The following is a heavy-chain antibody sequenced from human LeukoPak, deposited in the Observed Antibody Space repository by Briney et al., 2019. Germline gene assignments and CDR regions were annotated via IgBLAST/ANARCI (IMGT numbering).Heavy chain of an antibody. CDR1: GFTFSSYE. D-gene: IGHD6-19*01. CDR2: ISSSSSYI. Sequence: PGGSLRLSCAASGFTFSSYEMNWVRQAPGKGLEWVSSISSSSSYIYYADSVKGRFTISRDNAKNSLYLQMNSLRAEDTAVYYCARGTGTAVAGTNFWWFDPWGQGTLVTVSS. V-gene: IGHV3-21*01. CDR3: ARGTGTAVAGTNFWWFDP. J-gene: IGHJ5*02.